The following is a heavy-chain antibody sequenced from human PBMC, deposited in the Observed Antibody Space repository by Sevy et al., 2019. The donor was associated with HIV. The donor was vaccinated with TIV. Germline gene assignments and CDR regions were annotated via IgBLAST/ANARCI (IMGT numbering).Heavy chain of an antibody. CDR3: IRGTSGTFGH. Sequence: GGSLRLSCEVSGFTFSSDWMHWVRQAPGKGLVWVSRINSDGGRTNYADSVKGRFTISRDSAKNTLFLQMDSLRAEDTAMYYCIRGTSGTFGHWGQGTLVTVSS. D-gene: IGHD1-26*01. CDR1: GFTFSSDW. CDR2: INSDGGRT. V-gene: IGHV3-74*01. J-gene: IGHJ4*02.